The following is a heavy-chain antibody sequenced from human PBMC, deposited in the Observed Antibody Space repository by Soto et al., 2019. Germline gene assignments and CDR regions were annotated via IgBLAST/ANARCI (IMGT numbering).Heavy chain of an antibody. D-gene: IGHD2-2*01. CDR1: GFTFSSYS. V-gene: IGHV3-21*01. CDR3: ARAGYCSSTSCYPLRANDAFDI. CDR2: ISSSSSYI. J-gene: IGHJ3*02. Sequence: GGSLRLSCAASGFTFSSYSMNWVRQAPGKGLEWVSSISSSSSYIYYADSVKGRFTTSRDNAKNSLYLQMNSLRAEDTAVYYCARAGYCSSTSCYPLRANDAFDIWGQGTMVTVSS.